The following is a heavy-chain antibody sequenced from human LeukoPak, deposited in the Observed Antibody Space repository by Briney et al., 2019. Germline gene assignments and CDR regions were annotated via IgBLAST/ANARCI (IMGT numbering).Heavy chain of an antibody. CDR3: AKDSPPGYSSSWYV. CDR2: ISYDESKK. J-gene: IGHJ4*02. V-gene: IGHV3-30*18. Sequence: PGGSLRLSRVASGFTFSSYVMHWVRQAPGKGLEWVALISYDESKKYYTESVKGRFTISRDNSKRTLYLHMNSLSAEDSAVYYCAKDSPPGYSSSWYVWGQGTLVTVSS. D-gene: IGHD6-13*01. CDR1: GFTFSSYV.